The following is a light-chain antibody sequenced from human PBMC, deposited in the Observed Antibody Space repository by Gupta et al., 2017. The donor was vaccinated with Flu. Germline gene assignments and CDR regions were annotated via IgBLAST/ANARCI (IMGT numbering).Light chain of an antibody. J-gene: IGLJ2*01. V-gene: IGLV3-21*02. CDR3: QVWDSSSDHPV. Sequence: SYVLTQPPSVSVAPGQTARITCGGNNFGSKSVHWYQQKPGQAPVLVVYDNNDRPSGIPERFSGSNPGNTATLTISRVEAGGEADYYCQVWDSSSDHPVFGGGTKLTVL. CDR1: NFGSKS. CDR2: DNN.